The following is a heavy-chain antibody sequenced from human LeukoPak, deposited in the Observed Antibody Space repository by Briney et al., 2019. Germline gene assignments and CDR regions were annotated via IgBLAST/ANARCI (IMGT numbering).Heavy chain of an antibody. CDR2: IYYSGST. J-gene: IGHJ3*02. V-gene: IGHV4-39*07. Sequence: PSETLSLTCTVSGGSISSSSYYWGWIRQPPGKGLEWSGSIYYSGSTYYNPSLKSRVTISVDTSKNQFSLKLSSVTAADTAVYYCARDESHSSGYYYTLGAFDIWGQGTMVTVSS. CDR3: ARDESHSSGYYYTLGAFDI. CDR1: GGSISSSSYY. D-gene: IGHD3-22*01.